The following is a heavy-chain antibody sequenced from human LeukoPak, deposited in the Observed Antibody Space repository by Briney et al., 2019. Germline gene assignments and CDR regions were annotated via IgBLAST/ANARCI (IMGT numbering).Heavy chain of an antibody. Sequence: GGSLRLSCAASGFTFSSYAMSWVRQAPGKGLEWVSASGSGGGTYYADSVKGRFTISRDNSKNTLYPQMNSLRAEDTAVYYCAQHNSGIGFDPWGQGTLVTVSS. D-gene: IGHD6-19*01. J-gene: IGHJ5*02. CDR1: GFTFSSYA. CDR3: AQHNSGIGFDP. CDR2: SGSGGGT. V-gene: IGHV3-23*01.